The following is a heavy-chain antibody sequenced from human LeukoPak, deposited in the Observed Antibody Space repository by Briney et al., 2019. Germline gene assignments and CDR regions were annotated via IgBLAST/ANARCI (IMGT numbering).Heavy chain of an antibody. CDR1: GGSFSGYY. CDR2: INHSGST. V-gene: IGHV4-34*01. D-gene: IGHD2-2*01. CDR3: ARAKGLVPAAMRNYYYYYMDV. Sequence: SETLSLTCAVYGGSFSGYYWSWIRQPPGKGLEWIGEINHSGSTNYNPSLKSRVTISVDTSKNQFSLKLSSVTAADTAVYYCARAKGLVPAAMRNYYYYYMDVWGKGTTVTVSS. J-gene: IGHJ6*03.